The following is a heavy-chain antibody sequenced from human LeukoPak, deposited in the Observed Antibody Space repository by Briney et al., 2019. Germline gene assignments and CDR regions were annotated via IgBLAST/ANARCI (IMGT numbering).Heavy chain of an antibody. CDR3: ARAAPSSATTAFDI. D-gene: IGHD6-25*01. CDR2: IIPIFGTA. V-gene: IGHV1-69*05. CDR1: GGTFSSYA. Sequence: SVKVSCKASGGTFSSYAISWVRQAPGQGLEWMGMIIPIFGTANYAQKFQGRVTITTDESTSTAYMELSSLRSEDTAVYYCARAAPSSATTAFDIWGHGTMVTVSS. J-gene: IGHJ3*02.